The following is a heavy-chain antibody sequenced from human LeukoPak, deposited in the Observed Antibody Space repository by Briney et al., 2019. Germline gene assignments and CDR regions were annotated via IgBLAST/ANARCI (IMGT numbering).Heavy chain of an antibody. J-gene: IGHJ6*02. CDR2: IYSGGST. CDR1: GFTVSSNY. CDR3: ASQLVLPNYHYGMDV. V-gene: IGHV3-66*02. Sequence: GGSLRLSCAASGFTVSSNYMSWVRQAPGKGLEWVSVIYSGGSTYYADSVKGRFTISRDNSKNTLYLQMNSLRAEDTAVYYCASQLVLPNYHYGMDVWGQGTTVTVSS.